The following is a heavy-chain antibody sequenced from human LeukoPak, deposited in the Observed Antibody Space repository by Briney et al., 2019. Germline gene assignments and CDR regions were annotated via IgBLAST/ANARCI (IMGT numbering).Heavy chain of an antibody. D-gene: IGHD3-3*01. CDR3: ARSPGGITIFGVVIFPVYFDY. V-gene: IGHV3-64*01. CDR1: GFTFSSYA. J-gene: IGHJ4*02. CDR2: ISSNGVST. Sequence: PGGSLRLSCAASGFTFSSYAMYWVRQAPGKGLEYVPAISSNGVSTYYANSVKGRFTISRDDSKNTLYLQMGSLRAEDMAVYYCARSPGGITIFGVVIFPVYFDYWGQGTLVTVSS.